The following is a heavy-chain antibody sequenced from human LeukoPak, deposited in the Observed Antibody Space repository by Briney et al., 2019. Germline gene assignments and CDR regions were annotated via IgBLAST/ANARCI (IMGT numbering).Heavy chain of an antibody. CDR2: ISTSGST. J-gene: IGHJ6*02. Sequence: ETLSLTCTVSGGSISSYYWSWIRQPAGKGLEWIGRISTSGSTNYNPSLKSRVTMSVDTSKNQFSLKLSSVTAADTAVYYCAGESKDLVAGTYYYYYGMDVWGQGTTVTVSS. CDR3: AGESKDLVAGTYYYYYGMDV. V-gene: IGHV4-4*07. D-gene: IGHD6-19*01. CDR1: GGSISSYY.